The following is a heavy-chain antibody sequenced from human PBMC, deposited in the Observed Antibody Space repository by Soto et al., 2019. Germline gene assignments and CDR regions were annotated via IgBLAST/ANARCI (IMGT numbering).Heavy chain of an antibody. Sequence: SETLSLTCTVSGGSISSYYWSWIRQPPGKGLEWIGYIYYSGSTNYNPSLRSRVTISRDNSKNTLYLQMNSLRAEDTAVYYCARDGYCGGDCYLAYWGQGTLVTVLL. J-gene: IGHJ4*02. V-gene: IGHV4-59*01. D-gene: IGHD2-21*02. CDR1: GGSISSYY. CDR2: IYYSGST. CDR3: ARDGYCGGDCYLAY.